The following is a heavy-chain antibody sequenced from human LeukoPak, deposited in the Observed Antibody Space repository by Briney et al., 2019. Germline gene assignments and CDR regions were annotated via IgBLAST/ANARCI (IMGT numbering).Heavy chain of an antibody. D-gene: IGHD3-22*01. CDR2: ISGYNGNT. V-gene: IGHV1-18*01. Sequence: ASVNVSCKASGYTLTSYGISWVRQAPGQGLEWMGWISGYNGNTNYEQKVQGRVTMTTDTSTNTAYMELRSLRSDDTAVYYCARDLGSNFYYALDYWGQGTLVTVSS. CDR1: GYTLTSYG. CDR3: ARDLGSNFYYALDY. J-gene: IGHJ4*02.